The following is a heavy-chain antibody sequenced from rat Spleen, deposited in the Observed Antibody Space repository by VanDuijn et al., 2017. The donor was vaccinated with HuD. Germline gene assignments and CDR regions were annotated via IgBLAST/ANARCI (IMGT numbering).Heavy chain of an antibody. V-gene: IGHV5-58*01. Sequence: EVQLVETGGGLVHPGESLKLSCVASGFTFSSYWMFWIRQVQGEGLEWLSSISPDVGSTYYPNSMKGRFTISRDNAENTVYLQMNSLRSEDTATYYCARVGFDYWGQGVMVTVSS. CDR1: GFTFSSYW. J-gene: IGHJ2*01. CDR2: ISPDVGST. D-gene: IGHD1-4*01. CDR3: ARVGFDY.